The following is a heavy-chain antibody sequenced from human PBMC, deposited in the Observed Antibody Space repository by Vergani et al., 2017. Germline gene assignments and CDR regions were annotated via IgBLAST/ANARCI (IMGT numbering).Heavy chain of an antibody. CDR1: GFTFTYHG. D-gene: IGHD1-1*01. CDR3: ARQLRTARSGILHAFDI. V-gene: IGHV3-64*01. Sequence: VHLVESGGGLVHPGGSLRLACATSGFTFTYHGMYWVRQGPGKGLEFVSGIGNYGGSIQYGNSVKGRFIISRDNSKRTVFLQMGSLTTEDTGVYYCARQLRTARSGILHAFDIWGHGTLVTVSS. CDR2: IGNYGGSI. J-gene: IGHJ3*02.